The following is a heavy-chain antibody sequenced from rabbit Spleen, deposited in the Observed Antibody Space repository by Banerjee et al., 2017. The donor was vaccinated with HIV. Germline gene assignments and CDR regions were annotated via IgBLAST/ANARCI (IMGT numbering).Heavy chain of an antibody. CDR1: GFSFSDRDV. CDR3: ARDLLGVIGWNFYL. D-gene: IGHD1-1*01. J-gene: IGHJ4*01. Sequence: QEQLVESGGGLVQPEGSPTLTCKASGFSFSDRDVMCWVRQAPGKGLEWIACINAATAKPVYATWAKGRFTISRTSSTTVTLRMTSLTAADRATYFCARDLLGVIGWNFYLWGQGTLVTVS. CDR2: INAATAKP. V-gene: IGHV1S45*01.